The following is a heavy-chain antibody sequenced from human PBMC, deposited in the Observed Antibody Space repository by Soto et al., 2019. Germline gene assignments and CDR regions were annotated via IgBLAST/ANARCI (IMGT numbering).Heavy chain of an antibody. CDR1: GYTFTSYG. V-gene: IGHV1-18*01. CDR2: ISAYNGNT. D-gene: IGHD3-22*01. Sequence: NVSCKASGYTFTSYGISWVRQAPGQGLEWMGWISAYNGNTNYAQKLQGRVTMTTDTSTSTAYMELRSLRSDDTAVYYCARDMYYYDSSGRHFDYWGQGTLVTVSS. CDR3: ARDMYYYDSSGRHFDY. J-gene: IGHJ4*02.